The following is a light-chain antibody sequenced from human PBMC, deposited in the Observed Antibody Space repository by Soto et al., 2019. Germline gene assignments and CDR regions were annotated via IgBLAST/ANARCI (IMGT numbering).Light chain of an antibody. CDR3: SSHAGSNNPLV. V-gene: IGLV2-8*01. J-gene: IGLJ1*01. Sequence: QSALTQPPSASGSPGQSVTISCTGTSSDVGGYNYVSWYQQQPGKAPKVLIYDVNKRPSGVPDRFSGSKSGNTASLTGSGLQAEDEADHYCSSHAGSNNPLVFGTGTKLTVL. CDR2: DVN. CDR1: SSDVGGYNY.